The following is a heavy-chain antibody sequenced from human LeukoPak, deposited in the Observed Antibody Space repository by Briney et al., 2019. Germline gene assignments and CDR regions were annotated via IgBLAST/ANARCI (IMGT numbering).Heavy chain of an antibody. J-gene: IGHJ6*02. D-gene: IGHD2-21*02. CDR1: GESFSGYY. CDR3: ARGASCGGDCYWEDYYYYGTDV. Sequence: SETLSLTCAVYGESFSGYYWSWIRQPPGKGLEWIGEINDSGTTNYNPSLKSRVTISIDSSKNQFSLKLSSVTAADTAVYSCARGASCGGDCYWEDYYYYGTDVWGQGTTVTVSS. CDR2: INDSGTT. V-gene: IGHV4-34*01.